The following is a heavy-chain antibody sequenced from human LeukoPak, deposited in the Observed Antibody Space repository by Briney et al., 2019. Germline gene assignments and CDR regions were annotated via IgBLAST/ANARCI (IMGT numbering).Heavy chain of an antibody. CDR2: TRNKANSHTT. Sequence: PGGSLRLSCAASGFTFSDHYMDWVRQAPGRGLEWVARTRNKANSHTTEYAASVKGRFTISRDDSKNSLYLQMNSLKTEDTAGYYCVGGGSSGLIAYWGQGTLVTVSS. CDR3: VGGGSSGLIAY. J-gene: IGHJ4*02. CDR1: GFTFSDHY. V-gene: IGHV3-72*01. D-gene: IGHD6-19*01.